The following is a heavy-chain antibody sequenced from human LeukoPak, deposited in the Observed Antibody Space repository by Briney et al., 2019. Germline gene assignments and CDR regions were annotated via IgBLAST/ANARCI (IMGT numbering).Heavy chain of an antibody. CDR1: GFTFSSYW. J-gene: IGHJ4*02. D-gene: IGHD3-3*01. CDR3: ARDKYYDFWSGYSFDY. V-gene: IGHV3-7*01. CDR2: IKQDGSEK. Sequence: PGGSLRLSRAASGFTFSSYWMSWVRQAPGKGLEWVANIKQDGSEKYYVDSVKGRFTISRDNAKYSLYLQMNSLRAEDTAVYYCARDKYYDFWSGYSFDYWGQGTLVTVSS.